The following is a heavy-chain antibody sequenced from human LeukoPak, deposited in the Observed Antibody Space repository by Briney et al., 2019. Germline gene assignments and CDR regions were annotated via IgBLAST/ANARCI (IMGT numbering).Heavy chain of an antibody. Sequence: PSETLSLTCTVYGVSISNYYWTWLRQPAGKGLEWIGRIYPSGSTNYNPSLKSRVTVSLDPSNNQSSLELSAVTAADAAVYYCARLPGGGSTSVVAFDIWGQGAMVTVSS. D-gene: IGHD2-15*01. V-gene: IGHV4-4*07. J-gene: IGHJ3*02. CDR1: GVSISNYY. CDR2: IYPSGST. CDR3: ARLPGGGSTSVVAFDI.